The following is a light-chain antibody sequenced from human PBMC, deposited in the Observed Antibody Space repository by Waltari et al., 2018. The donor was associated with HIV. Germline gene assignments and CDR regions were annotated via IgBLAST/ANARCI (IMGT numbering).Light chain of an antibody. Sequence: YELTKPPPVSVSGGKTAPIPCPGHELGNKYVCWYQQKPGQSPILVFYGDSKRPSGIPEGFSGSNSGGTATLTISGTQAMDEADYYCQAWDSSAMVFGGGTKLTVL. CDR1: ELGNKY. J-gene: IGLJ2*01. V-gene: IGLV3-1*01. CDR2: GDS. CDR3: QAWDSSAMV.